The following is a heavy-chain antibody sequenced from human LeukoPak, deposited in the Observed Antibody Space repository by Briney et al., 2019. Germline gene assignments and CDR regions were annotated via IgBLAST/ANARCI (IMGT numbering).Heavy chain of an antibody. V-gene: IGHV3-21*01. J-gene: IGHJ3*02. D-gene: IGHD3-22*01. CDR2: ISSSSYI. Sequence: GGSLRLSCAASGFTFSSYSMNWVRQAPGKGLEWVSSISSSSYIYYADSVKGRFTISRDNSKNTLYLQMNSLRAEDTAVYYCAKTVYGVVVIPDAFDIWGQGTMVTVSS. CDR3: AKTVYGVVVIPDAFDI. CDR1: GFTFSSYS.